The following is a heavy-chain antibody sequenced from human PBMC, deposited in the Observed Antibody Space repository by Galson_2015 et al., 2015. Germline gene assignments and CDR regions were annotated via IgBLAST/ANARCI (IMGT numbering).Heavy chain of an antibody. V-gene: IGHV4-39*01. CDR3: ARQRGIGMWYKPGTAFDI. CDR1: GGSISSSSYY. J-gene: IGHJ3*02. Sequence: ETLSLTCTVSGGSISSSSYYWGWIRQPPGKGLEWIGSIYYSGSTYYNPSLKSRVTISVDTSKNQFSLKLSSVTAADTAVYYCARQRGIGMWYKPGTAFDIWGQGTMVTVSS. CDR2: IYYSGST. D-gene: IGHD1-1*01.